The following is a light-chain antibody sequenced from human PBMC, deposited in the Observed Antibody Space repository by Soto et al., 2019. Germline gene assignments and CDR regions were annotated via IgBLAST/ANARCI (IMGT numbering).Light chain of an antibody. CDR3: QQSYSTTWT. J-gene: IGKJ1*01. CDR2: AAS. Sequence: DIDLTQAPPYLPAYVGARVSITCRASQGISTYLNWYQQKPGKAPKLLIYAASSLQSGVPSRFSGSGSETDFTLTIRSLQPEDFATYSCQQSYSTTWTFGQGTKVDIK. CDR1: QGISTY. V-gene: IGKV1-39*01.